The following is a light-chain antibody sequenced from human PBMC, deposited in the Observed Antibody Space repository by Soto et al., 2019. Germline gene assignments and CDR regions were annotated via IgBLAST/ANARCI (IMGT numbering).Light chain of an antibody. CDR1: QNINSY. V-gene: IGKV1-39*01. CDR2: DAS. J-gene: IGKJ1*01. CDR3: QQTYSTPWT. Sequence: DIQMTQSPSSLSASVGDSVTITCRASQNINSYLNWYQQRPGKATKLLIHDASILQSGVPSRLSGSGSGTEFALTINSLQPEDIATIYCQQTYSTPWTFGQGTKVDIX.